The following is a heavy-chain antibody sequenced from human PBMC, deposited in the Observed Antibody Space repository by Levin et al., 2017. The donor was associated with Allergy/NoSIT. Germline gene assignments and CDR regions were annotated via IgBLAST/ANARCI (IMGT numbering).Heavy chain of an antibody. D-gene: IGHD6-6*01. CDR3: ARDPMGSSSWYFDL. CDR2: ISYDGSNK. V-gene: IGHV3-30-3*01. J-gene: IGHJ2*01. Sequence: PGGSLRLSCAASGFTFSSYAMHWVRQAPGKGLEWVAVISYDGSNKYYADSVKGRFTISRDNSKNTLYLQMNSLRAEDTAVYYCARDPMGSSSWYFDLWGRGTLVTVSS. CDR1: GFTFSSYA.